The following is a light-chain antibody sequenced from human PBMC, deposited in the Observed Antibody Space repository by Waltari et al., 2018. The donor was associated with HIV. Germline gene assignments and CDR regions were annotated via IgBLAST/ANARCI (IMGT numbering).Light chain of an antibody. V-gene: IGKV1-16*01. J-gene: IGKJ5*01. Sequence: IQMTQSPSSLPASVGDRVTITCRASQGINNYVAWFQQKPGKAPKSLIYAASSVQSGIASRFSGSGSETDVTLTIDSLQPEDFATYYCQQYHSYPLTVGQGTRLEIK. CDR1: QGINNY. CDR3: QQYHSYPLT. CDR2: AAS.